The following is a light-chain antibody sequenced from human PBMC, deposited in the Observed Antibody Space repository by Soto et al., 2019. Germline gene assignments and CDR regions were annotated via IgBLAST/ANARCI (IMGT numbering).Light chain of an antibody. CDR1: SSNIENNY. J-gene: IGLJ2*01. CDR2: DNN. Sequence: QSVLTQPPSVSAAPGQKVTISCSGSSSNIENNYVSWYQQLPGTAHKLLIYDNNKRPSEIPDRFSGSKSGTSATLGITGLQTGDEADYHCGTWDSSLNGVVFGGGTKLTVL. V-gene: IGLV1-51*01. CDR3: GTWDSSLNGVV.